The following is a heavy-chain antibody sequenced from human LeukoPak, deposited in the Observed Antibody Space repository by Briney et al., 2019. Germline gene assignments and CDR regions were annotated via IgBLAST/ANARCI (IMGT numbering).Heavy chain of an antibody. Sequence: PGGSLRLSCAASGFTFGSYAMGWVRQAPGKGLEWVSGISGRGHTTYHADSVRGRFTISRDNSKNTLYLQMNSLRVDDSAVYYCAKGGHYDSSGYSPFDYWGQGTLVTVSS. CDR2: ISGRGHTT. V-gene: IGHV3-23*01. CDR1: GFTFGSYA. CDR3: AKGGHYDSSGYSPFDY. J-gene: IGHJ4*02. D-gene: IGHD3-22*01.